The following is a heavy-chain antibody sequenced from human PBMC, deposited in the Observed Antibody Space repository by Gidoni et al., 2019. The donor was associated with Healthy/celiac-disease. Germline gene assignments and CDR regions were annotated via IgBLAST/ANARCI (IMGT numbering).Heavy chain of an antibody. D-gene: IGHD3-10*01. Sequence: QVQLVQSGAAVKKPGASAKVSCKASGYTFTSYGISWLRQAPGQGLEWMGWISAYNGNTNYAQKLQGRVTMTTDTSTSTAYMELRSLRSDDTAVYYCARDQRGSGSYYNFYYYYGMDVWGQGTTVTVSS. V-gene: IGHV1-18*01. J-gene: IGHJ6*02. CDR2: ISAYNGNT. CDR1: GYTFTSYG. CDR3: ARDQRGSGSYYNFYYYYGMDV.